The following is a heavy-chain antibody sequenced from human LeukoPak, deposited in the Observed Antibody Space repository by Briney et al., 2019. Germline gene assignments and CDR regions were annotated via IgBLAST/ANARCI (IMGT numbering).Heavy chain of an antibody. V-gene: IGHV3-7*01. CDR3: ARAPPHVGMPGPGDY. CDR2: IKQDGSTK. Sequence: GGSLRLSSAASGFNFSTYWMIWVRQAPGKGLEWVANIKQDGSTKNYVDSVKGRFTISRDNAKNSLYLRMNSLRADDTAVYYCARAPPHVGMPGPGDYWGQGTLVTVSS. D-gene: IGHD2-15*01. J-gene: IGHJ4*02. CDR1: GFNFSTYW.